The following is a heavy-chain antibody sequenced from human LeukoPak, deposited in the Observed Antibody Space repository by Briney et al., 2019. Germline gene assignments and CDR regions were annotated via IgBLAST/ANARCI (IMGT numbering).Heavy chain of an antibody. Sequence: ASVKVSCKASGYTFTSYGISWVRQAPGQGLEWMGWISAYNGNTNYAQKLQGRFTMTTDTSTSTAYMELRSLRSDDTAVYYCARDGTYSSSWSRAFDIWGQGTMVTVSS. CDR1: GYTFTSYG. CDR3: ARDGTYSSSWSRAFDI. V-gene: IGHV1-18*01. CDR2: ISAYNGNT. D-gene: IGHD6-13*01. J-gene: IGHJ3*02.